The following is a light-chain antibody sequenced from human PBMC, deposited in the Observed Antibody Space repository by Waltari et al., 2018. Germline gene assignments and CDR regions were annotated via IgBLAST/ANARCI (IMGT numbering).Light chain of an antibody. CDR2: DVT. Sequence: QSALTQPASVSGSPGQSITISCTGTSPDLNNYVSWYQQYSGKAPKLLIYDVTYRPSGISARFSGSRSGNTASLTISGLHSDDEADYYCASFTGKRIPWVFGGGTRLTVL. V-gene: IGLV2-14*03. CDR1: SPDLNNY. J-gene: IGLJ3*02. CDR3: ASFTGKRIPWV.